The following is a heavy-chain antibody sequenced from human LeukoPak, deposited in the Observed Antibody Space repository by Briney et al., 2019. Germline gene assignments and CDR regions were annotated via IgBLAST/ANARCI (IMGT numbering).Heavy chain of an antibody. Sequence: PGGSLRLSCAASGFTFSSYGMRWVRQAPGKGLEWVAFIRYDGSNKYYADSVKGRFTISRDNSKNTLYLQMNSLRPEDTAVYYCAKFYDYGDSRGYFDYWGQGTLVTVSS. CDR1: GFTFSSYG. J-gene: IGHJ4*02. V-gene: IGHV3-30*02. D-gene: IGHD4-17*01. CDR2: IRYDGSNK. CDR3: AKFYDYGDSRGYFDY.